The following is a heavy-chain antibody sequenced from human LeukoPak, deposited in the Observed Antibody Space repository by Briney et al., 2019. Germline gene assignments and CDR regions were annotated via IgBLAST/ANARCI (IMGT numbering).Heavy chain of an antibody. CDR3: ARVYVWGSYTFDY. Sequence: SETLSLTCAVYGGSFSGYYWGWIRQPPGKGLEWIGEINHSGSTNYNPSLKSRVTISVDTSKNQFSLKLSSVTAADTAVYYCARVYVWGSYTFDYWGQGTLVTVSS. V-gene: IGHV4-34*01. D-gene: IGHD3-16*01. CDR2: INHSGST. J-gene: IGHJ4*02. CDR1: GGSFSGYY.